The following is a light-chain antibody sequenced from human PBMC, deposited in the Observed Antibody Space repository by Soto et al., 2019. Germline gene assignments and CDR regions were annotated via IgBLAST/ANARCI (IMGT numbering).Light chain of an antibody. CDR2: DVN. J-gene: IGLJ1*01. CDR1: SSDVGGYNY. V-gene: IGLV2-11*01. CDR3: CSYAGSSTEV. Sequence: QSALTQPRSVSGSTGQSVTISCTGTSSDVGGYNYVSWYQHHPGKAPKVMIYDVNKRPSGVPDRFSGSKSGNTASLTISGLQAEDEADYYCCSYAGSSTEVFGTGTKVTVL.